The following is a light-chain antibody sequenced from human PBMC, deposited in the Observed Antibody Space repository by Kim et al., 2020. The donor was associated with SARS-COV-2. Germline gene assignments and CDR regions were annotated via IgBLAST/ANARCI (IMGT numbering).Light chain of an antibody. CDR3: QSYDSSIEV. V-gene: IGLV6-57*03. J-gene: IGLJ3*02. CDR1: SGSIASNY. Sequence: NFMLTQHHSVSESPGKTVTISCTRSSGSIASNYVQWYQQRPGSAPTTVIYEDNQRPSGVPDRFSGSIDSSSNSASLTIPGLKTEDEADYYCQSYDSSIEVFGGGTKLTVL. CDR2: EDN.